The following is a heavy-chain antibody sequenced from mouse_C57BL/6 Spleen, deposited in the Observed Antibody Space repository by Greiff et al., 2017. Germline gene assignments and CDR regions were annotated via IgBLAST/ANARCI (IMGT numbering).Heavy chain of an antibody. J-gene: IGHJ4*01. V-gene: IGHV2-2*01. CDR2: IWSGGST. CDR3: ARNYPYYGEDYYAMDY. D-gene: IGHD1-1*01. Sequence: VQLQESGPGLVQPSQSLSITCTVSGFSLTSYGVHWVRQSPGKGLEWLGVIWSGGSTDYNAAFISRLSISKDNSKSQVFFKMNSLQADDTAIYYCARNYPYYGEDYYAMDYWGQGTSVTVSS. CDR1: GFSLTSYG.